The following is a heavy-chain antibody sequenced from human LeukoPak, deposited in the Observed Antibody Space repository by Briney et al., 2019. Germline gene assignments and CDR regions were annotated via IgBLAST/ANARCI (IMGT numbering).Heavy chain of an antibody. CDR1: GFDFNNYA. Sequence: PGGSLRLSCAASGFDFNNYAMSWVRQGPGKRLEWVSEMSGSGYRTYYADSDKTYYADSVKGRFTISRDNSKSTVYLHMNNLRLEDTAIYYCAKGAAIDHWGQGTLVTVSS. CDR2: MSGSGYRTYYADSDKT. J-gene: IGHJ4*02. V-gene: IGHV3-23*01. CDR3: AKGAAIDH.